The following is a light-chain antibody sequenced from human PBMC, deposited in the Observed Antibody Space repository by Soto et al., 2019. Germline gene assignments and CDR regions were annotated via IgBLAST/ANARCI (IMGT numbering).Light chain of an antibody. Sequence: QSVLTQPASVSGSPGQSITISCTGTSSDVGGYNYVSWYQQHPGQAPKLMIYDVSNRPSGVSNRFSGSKSGNTASLTISGLQAEDEADYYCSSYTSSSTFVFGGGTKLTVL. CDR2: DVS. J-gene: IGLJ2*01. CDR3: SSYTSSSTFV. CDR1: SSDVGGYNY. V-gene: IGLV2-14*01.